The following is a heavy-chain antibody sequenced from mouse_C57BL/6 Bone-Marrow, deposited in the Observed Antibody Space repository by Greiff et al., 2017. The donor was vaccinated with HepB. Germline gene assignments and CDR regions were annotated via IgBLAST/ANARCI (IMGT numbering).Heavy chain of an antibody. CDR2: IYPSDSET. D-gene: IGHD1-1*01. V-gene: IGHV1-61*01. Sequence: VQLQQPGAELVRPGSSVKLSCKASGYTFTSYWMDWVKQRPGQGLEWIGNIYPSDSETHYNQKFKDKATLTVDKSSSTAYMQLSSLTSEDSAVYYCARSLYYYGSSWFAYWGQGTLVTVSA. CDR3: ARSLYYYGSSWFAY. J-gene: IGHJ3*01. CDR1: GYTFTSYW.